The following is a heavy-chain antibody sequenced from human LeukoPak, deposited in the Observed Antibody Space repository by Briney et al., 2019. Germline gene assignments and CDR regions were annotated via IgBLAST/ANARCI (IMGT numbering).Heavy chain of an antibody. V-gene: IGHV4-31*03. J-gene: IGHJ4*02. Sequence: PSETLSLTCTVSGGSISSDTYYWSWIRQHPGKGLEWIGYISYSGSTYYHPSLRSRVSISVDTSKNQFPLKLSSVTAAATAVYWCARDRAGGGYFDHWGQGTLVTVSS. CDR3: ARDRAGGGYFDH. D-gene: IGHD3-16*01. CDR1: GGSISSDTYY. CDR2: ISYSGST.